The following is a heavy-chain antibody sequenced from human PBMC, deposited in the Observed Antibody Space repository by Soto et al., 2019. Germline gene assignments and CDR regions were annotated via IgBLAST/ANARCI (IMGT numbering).Heavy chain of an antibody. CDR3: AKGTVPAAIRRDYFDY. Sequence: GGPPRLSCGGPGFTLRTHSMSWVRQAPGEGLEWVSAISGSGDSTYYADSVKGRFTISRDNSKNTLYLQMNSLRAEDTAVYYCAKGTVPAAIRRDYFDYWGQGTLVTVSS. J-gene: IGHJ4*02. V-gene: IGHV3-23*01. D-gene: IGHD2-2*02. CDR1: GFTLRTHS. CDR2: ISGSGDST.